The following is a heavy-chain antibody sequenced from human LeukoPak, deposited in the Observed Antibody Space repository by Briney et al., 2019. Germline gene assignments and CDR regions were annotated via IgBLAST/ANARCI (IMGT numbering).Heavy chain of an antibody. D-gene: IGHD6-19*01. V-gene: IGHV3-30-3*01. CDR3: ARGGSGSYYYYYYYMDV. J-gene: IGHJ6*03. CDR1: GFTFSSYA. Sequence: GGSLRLSCAASGFTFSSYAIHWVRQVPGKGLEWVAIISYDGSNKYYADSVKGRFTISRDNSKNTLYLQMNSLRAEDTAVYYCARGGSGSYYYYYYYMDVWGKGTTVTVSS. CDR2: ISYDGSNK.